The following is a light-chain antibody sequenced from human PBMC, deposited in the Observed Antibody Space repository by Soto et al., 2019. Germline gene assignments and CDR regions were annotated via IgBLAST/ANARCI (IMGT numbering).Light chain of an antibody. CDR2: KAS. Sequence: DIQMTQSPSTLSASVGDRVTITCRASQSISSRLAWYQQKPGKAPKVLIYKASSLESGVPSRFSGSGSGTEFTLAISSLQPDDFATYYCQQYHSSPLTFGGGTKVEIK. J-gene: IGKJ4*01. CDR3: QQYHSSPLT. V-gene: IGKV1-5*03. CDR1: QSISSR.